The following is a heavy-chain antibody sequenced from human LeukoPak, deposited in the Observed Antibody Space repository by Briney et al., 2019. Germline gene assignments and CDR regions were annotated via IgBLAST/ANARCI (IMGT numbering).Heavy chain of an antibody. Sequence: GGSLRLSCVASGYFFNNYAVSWVRQAPGKGLEWVSAISGSGRTYYADSVKGRFTISRDNSKNTGYLQMNSLRAGDTAVYYCVKGGQDCSPTTCYYDWGQGTLVTVSS. CDR2: ISGSGRT. CDR1: GYFFNNYA. V-gene: IGHV3-23*01. J-gene: IGHJ4*02. D-gene: IGHD2-2*01. CDR3: VKGGQDCSPTTCYYD.